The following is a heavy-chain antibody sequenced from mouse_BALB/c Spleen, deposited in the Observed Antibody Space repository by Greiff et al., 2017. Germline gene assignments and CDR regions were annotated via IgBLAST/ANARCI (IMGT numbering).Heavy chain of an antibody. V-gene: IGHV1S137*01. CDR2: ISTYYGDA. Sequence: LVESGAELVRPGVSVKISCKGSGYTFTDYAMHWVKQSHAKSLEWIGVISTYYGDASYNQKFKGKATMTVDKSSSTAYMELARLTSEDSAIYYWARRGFDYWGQGTTLTVSS. CDR3: ARRGFDY. J-gene: IGHJ2*01. CDR1: GYTFTDYA.